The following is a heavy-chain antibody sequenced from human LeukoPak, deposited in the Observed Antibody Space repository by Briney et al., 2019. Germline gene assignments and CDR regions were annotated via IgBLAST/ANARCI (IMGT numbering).Heavy chain of an antibody. CDR2: IYHSGST. CDR1: GGSISSSSYY. J-gene: IGHJ4*02. D-gene: IGHD3-22*01. CDR3: ARDPEYYDSSGYSFFDY. Sequence: PSETLSLTCTVSGGSISSSSYYWGWIRQPPGKGLEWIGSIYHSGSTYYNPSLKSRVTISVDTSKNQFSLKLSSVTAADTAVYYCARDPEYYDSSGYSFFDYWGQGTLVTVSS. V-gene: IGHV4-39*07.